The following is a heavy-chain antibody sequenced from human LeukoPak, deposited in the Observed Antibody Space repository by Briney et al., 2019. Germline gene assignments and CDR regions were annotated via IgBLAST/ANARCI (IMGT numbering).Heavy chain of an antibody. CDR3: ARGYITMVRGVIIGGFDY. J-gene: IGHJ4*02. CDR2: ISSSSSYI. D-gene: IGHD3-10*01. CDR1: GFTFSSYS. Sequence: GGSLRLSCAASGFTFSSYSMNWVRQAPGKGLEWVSSISSSSSYIYYADSVKGRFTVSRDNAKNSLYLQMNSLRAEDTAVYYCARGYITMVRGVIIGGFDYWGQGTLVTVSS. V-gene: IGHV3-21*01.